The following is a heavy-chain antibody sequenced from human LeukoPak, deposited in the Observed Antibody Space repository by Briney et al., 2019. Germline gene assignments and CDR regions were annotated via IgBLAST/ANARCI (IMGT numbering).Heavy chain of an antibody. Sequence: GGSLRLSCAASGFTFSSYAMSWVRQAPGKGLEWVSAISGSGGSTYYADSVKGRFTISRDNSKNTLYLQMNSLRAEDTAVYYCASSGSYVAHYYGMDVWGQGTTVTVSS. J-gene: IGHJ6*02. CDR2: ISGSGGST. CDR3: ASSGSYVAHYYGMDV. D-gene: IGHD3-10*01. CDR1: GFTFSSYA. V-gene: IGHV3-23*01.